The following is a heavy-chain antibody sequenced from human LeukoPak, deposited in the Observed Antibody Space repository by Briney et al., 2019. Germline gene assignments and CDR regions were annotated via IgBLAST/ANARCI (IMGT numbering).Heavy chain of an antibody. CDR2: IIPILGIA. CDR3: ARVGPPGVVVPAAMAPYYYGMDV. J-gene: IGHJ6*02. V-gene: IGHV1-69*04. CDR1: GGTFSSYA. Sequence: ASVKVSCKASGGTFSSYAISWVRQAPGQGLEWMGRIIPILGIANYAQKFQGRVTITADKSTSTAYMELSSLRSEDTAVYHCARVGPPGVVVPAAMAPYYYGMDVWGQGTTVAVSS. D-gene: IGHD2-2*01.